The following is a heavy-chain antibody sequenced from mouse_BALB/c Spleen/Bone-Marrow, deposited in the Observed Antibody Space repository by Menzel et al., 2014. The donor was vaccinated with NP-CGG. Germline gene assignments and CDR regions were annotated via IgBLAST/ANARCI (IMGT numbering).Heavy chain of an antibody. Sequence: QVQLQQSGPGLVAPSRSLSITCTVSGFSLTSYDICWIRQSLGKGLEWLGIIRTGGGTNYNSAFMSRLSISKDNSKSQVFLIMNSLQSDDTAIYYCVRDGRDYYAKDYWGQGTSVTVSS. J-gene: IGHJ4*01. CDR1: GFSLTSYD. CDR3: VRDGRDYYAKDY. CDR2: IRTGGGT. V-gene: IGHV2-9-2*01.